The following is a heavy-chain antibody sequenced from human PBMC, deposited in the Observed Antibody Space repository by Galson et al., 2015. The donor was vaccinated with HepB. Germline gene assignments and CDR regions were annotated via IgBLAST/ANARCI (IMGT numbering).Heavy chain of an antibody. Sequence: SLRLSCAASGFTFSSCAMTWVRQAPGKGLEWGSVFSGTGGGTGYADAVKGRFTISRDNSKNTLYLQMDSLRVEDTAVYYCAKSRTSSWSHDALDVWGQGTMVTV. D-gene: IGHD6-13*01. CDR2: FSGTGGGT. CDR3: AKSRTSSWSHDALDV. J-gene: IGHJ3*01. CDR1: GFTFSSCA. V-gene: IGHV3-23*01.